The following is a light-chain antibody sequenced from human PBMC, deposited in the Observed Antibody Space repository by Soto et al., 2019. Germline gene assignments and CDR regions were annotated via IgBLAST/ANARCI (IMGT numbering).Light chain of an antibody. Sequence: EIVLTQSPGTLSLSPGERATLSCRASQSVTSSYLAWYQQKPGQAPRLLIYGASRRATGIPDRFSGGGSGTDFTLTISRLEPEDFALYYCQQYDSFIFTSSRGTKVDIK. J-gene: IGKJ3*01. CDR1: QSVTSSY. CDR2: GAS. V-gene: IGKV3-20*01. CDR3: QQYDSFIFT.